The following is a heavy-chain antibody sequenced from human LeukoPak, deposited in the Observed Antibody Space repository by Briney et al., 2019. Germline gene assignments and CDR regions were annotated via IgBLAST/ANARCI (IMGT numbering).Heavy chain of an antibody. CDR3: ARDNWKDR. CDR1: GCSVSRNY. V-gene: IGHV3-48*04. J-gene: IGHJ5*02. CDR2: ISTSSETT. D-gene: IGHD1-20*01. Sequence: GGSLRLSCAASGCSVSRNYMTWVRQAPGKGLEWVSFISTSSETTYYADSVKGRFTVSRYNTKNSLYLQMNSLRADDTAIYFCARDNWKDRWGQGPLVSVSS.